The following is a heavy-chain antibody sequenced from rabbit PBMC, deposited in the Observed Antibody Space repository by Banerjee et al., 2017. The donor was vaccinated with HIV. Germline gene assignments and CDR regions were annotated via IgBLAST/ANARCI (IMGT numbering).Heavy chain of an antibody. V-gene: IGHV1S45*01. CDR2: INSSSRNV. CDR3: ARAIIRMVMLVSYGMDL. J-gene: IGHJ6*01. CDR1: GFSFSNKYV. D-gene: IGHD6-1*01. Sequence: QEQLEESGGDLVKPEGSLTITCTASGFSFSNKYVMCWVRQAPGKGLEWIGCINSSSRNVVYASWATGRFTISKTSSTTVTLQMTSLTAADTATYFCARAIIRMVMLVSYGMDLWGPGTLVTVS.